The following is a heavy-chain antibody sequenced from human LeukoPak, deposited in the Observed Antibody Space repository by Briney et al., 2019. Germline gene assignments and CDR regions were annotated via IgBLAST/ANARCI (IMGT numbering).Heavy chain of an antibody. D-gene: IGHD3-3*01. Sequence: SETLSLTCSVSGGSISSGDYFCTWIHQPPGKGLEYIGYIYYSGTTYYNPSLKSRITMSVDMSANQFSLRLTSVSAADTAVYYCTRAYWIGFHFDSWGQGILVSVSS. CDR1: GGSISSGDYF. J-gene: IGHJ4*02. CDR3: TRAYWIGFHFDS. V-gene: IGHV4-30-4*01. CDR2: IYYSGTT.